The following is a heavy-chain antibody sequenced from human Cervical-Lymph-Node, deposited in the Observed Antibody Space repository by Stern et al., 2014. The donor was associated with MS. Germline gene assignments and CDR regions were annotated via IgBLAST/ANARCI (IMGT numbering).Heavy chain of an antibody. CDR1: GFSFSDYY. Sequence: VQLEESGGGLVKPGGSLRLSCAASGFSFSDYYMSWIRQAPGKGLERVTYISGSTSYTKYADSVKGRFSIPRDNTKNSLYLQMNSLSAEDTAVYYCARGYSSGWYAGSDYWGQGSLVTVSS. V-gene: IGHV3-11*06. D-gene: IGHD6-19*01. J-gene: IGHJ4*02. CDR2: ISGSTSYT. CDR3: ARGYSSGWYAGSDY.